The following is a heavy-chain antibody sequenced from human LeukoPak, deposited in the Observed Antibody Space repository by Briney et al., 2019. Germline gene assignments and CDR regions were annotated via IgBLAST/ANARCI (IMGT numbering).Heavy chain of an antibody. V-gene: IGHV1-18*04. CDR1: GSAFITFG. CDR2: INPHTGDT. Sequence: ASVKVSCKASGSAFITFGISWVRQAPGQGLEWMGWINPHTGDTKNAQILHDRVTMTADPFTATAYMDLRRLTSNDTAVYDCARGDFDFDSWGQGTLVTVS. D-gene: IGHD2-21*01. J-gene: IGHJ4*02. CDR3: ARGDFDFDS.